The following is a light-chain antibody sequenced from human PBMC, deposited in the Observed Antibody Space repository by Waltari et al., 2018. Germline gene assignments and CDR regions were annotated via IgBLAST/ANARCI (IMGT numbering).Light chain of an antibody. J-gene: IGKJ2*01. CDR2: ATS. Sequence: DIQMTQSPSSLSASVGDRVTITCRASQGISNSLAWYQQKPGKAPKLLLYATSRLESGVPSRVSGSGSGTDYTLTINSLQPEDLATYYCHQYYTTPYTFGQGTKLEIK. CDR3: HQYYTTPYT. V-gene: IGKV1-NL1*01. CDR1: QGISNS.